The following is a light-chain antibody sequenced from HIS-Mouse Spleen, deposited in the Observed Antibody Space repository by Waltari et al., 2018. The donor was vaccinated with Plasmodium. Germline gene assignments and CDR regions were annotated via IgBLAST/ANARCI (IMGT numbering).Light chain of an antibody. CDR2: EDS. J-gene: IGLJ3*02. CDR3: YSTDSSGNHRV. CDR1: ALPKKY. Sequence: SYELTQPPSVSVSPGQTARITCSGDALPKKYAYWYQQKSGQAPVLVIYEDSKRPSGIPERSSGPSSGTMATLTISGAQVEDEADYYCYSTDSSGNHRVFGGGTKLTVL. V-gene: IGLV3-10*01.